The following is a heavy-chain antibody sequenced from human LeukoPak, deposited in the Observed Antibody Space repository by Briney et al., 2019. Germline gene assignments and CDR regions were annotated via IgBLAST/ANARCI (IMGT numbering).Heavy chain of an antibody. CDR2: INYSGST. CDR1: GFTFSSYS. CDR3: ARGYCSGGSCYSSYYYSYMDV. V-gene: IGHV4-39*07. Sequence: PGGSLRLSCAASGFTFSSYSMNWVRQAPGKGLEWIGSINYSGSTYYNPSLKSRVTISVDRSKDQFSLKLSSVTAADTAVYYCARGYCSGGSCYSSYYYSYMDVWGKGTTVTVSS. J-gene: IGHJ6*03. D-gene: IGHD2-15*01.